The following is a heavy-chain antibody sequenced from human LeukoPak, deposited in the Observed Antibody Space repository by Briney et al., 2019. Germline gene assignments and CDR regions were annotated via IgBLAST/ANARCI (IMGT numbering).Heavy chain of an antibody. Sequence: ASVKVSCKASGFTFSGSAMQWVRQARGQRLEWIGWIVVGGGNTNYAQNFQERVTITRDMSTRTAYMELSSLRSEDTAVYYCAAVVFGPPYHYYGMDVWGQGTTVTVSS. CDR1: GFTFSGSA. CDR2: IVVGGGNT. J-gene: IGHJ6*02. V-gene: IGHV1-58*02. D-gene: IGHD1-14*01. CDR3: AAVVFGPPYHYYGMDV.